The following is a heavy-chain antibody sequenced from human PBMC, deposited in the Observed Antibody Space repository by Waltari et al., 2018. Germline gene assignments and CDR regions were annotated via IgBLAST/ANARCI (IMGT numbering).Heavy chain of an antibody. J-gene: IGHJ4*02. CDR1: GGSFRGYY. D-gene: IGHD2-2*01. CDR2: INHSGST. CDR3: ARGGPVRGSTRYFDY. Sequence: QVQLQQWGAGLLKPSETLSLTCAVHGGSFRGYYWSWIRQPPGKGLEWIGEINHSGSTNHNPSLKSRVTISVDTSKNQFSLKLSSVTAADTAVYYCARGGPVRGSTRYFDYWGQGTLVTVSS. V-gene: IGHV4-34*01.